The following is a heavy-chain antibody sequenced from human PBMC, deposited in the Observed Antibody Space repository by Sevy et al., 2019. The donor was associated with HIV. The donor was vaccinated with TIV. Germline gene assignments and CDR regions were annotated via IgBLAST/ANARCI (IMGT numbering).Heavy chain of an antibody. J-gene: IGHJ4*02. CDR3: PRFFTVVTRPGGIFDY. CDR2: LYYSGST. CDR1: GGSISSSSYY. V-gene: IGHV4-39*01. D-gene: IGHD2-21*02. Sequence: SETLSLTCTVSGGSISSSSYYWGWIRQPPGKGLEWIGNLYYSGSTYYNPSLKSRVTISVDTSKNQFSLKLSSVTAADTAVYYCPRFFTVVTRPGGIFDYWGQGTLVTVSS.